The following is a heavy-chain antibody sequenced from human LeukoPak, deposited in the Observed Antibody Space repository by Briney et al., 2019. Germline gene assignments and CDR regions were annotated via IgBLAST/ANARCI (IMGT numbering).Heavy chain of an antibody. CDR2: INPSGGST. CDR1: GFTFTNYN. J-gene: IGHJ6*03. CDR3: ARDRRYYYDSSGYPSYYYYMDV. V-gene: IGHV1-46*01. Sequence: ASVKVSCKASGFTFTNYNLHWVRQAPGQRLEWMGIINPSGGSTNYAQNFQGRVTMTRDTSTSTVYMELSSLRSDDTAVYYCARDRRYYYDSSGYPSYYYYMDVWGKGTTVTISS. D-gene: IGHD3-22*01.